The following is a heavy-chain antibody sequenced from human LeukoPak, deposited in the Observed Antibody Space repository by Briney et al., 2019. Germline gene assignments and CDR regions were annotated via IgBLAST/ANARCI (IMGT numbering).Heavy chain of an antibody. V-gene: IGHV3-11*01. D-gene: IGHD4-17*01. J-gene: IGHJ4*02. CDR2: ITSTGTTR. CDR1: GFTLTDHY. CDR3: ARAPDYGAPY. Sequence: GGSLRLSCTVSGFTLTDHYMSWFRQSPGRGLEWISWITSTGTTRDYADSVKGRFTISRDNTKNSVYLQMTSLRADDTAVYYCARAPDYGAPYWGQGTLVTVSS.